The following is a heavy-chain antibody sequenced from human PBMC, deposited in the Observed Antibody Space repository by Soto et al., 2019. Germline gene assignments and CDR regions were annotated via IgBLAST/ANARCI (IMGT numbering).Heavy chain of an antibody. CDR1: GFTFSSYG. V-gene: IGHV3-30*18. CDR3: AKEGRESYYDFCSGYYYHAMDV. CDR2: ISYDGSNK. D-gene: IGHD3-3*01. Sequence: QAGGSLRLSCAASGFTFSSYGMHWVRQAPGKGLEWVAVISYDGSNKYYADSVKGRFTISRDNSKNTLYLQMNSLRAEDTAVYYCAKEGRESYYDFCSGYYYHAMDVWGQGTTVTVSS. J-gene: IGHJ6*02.